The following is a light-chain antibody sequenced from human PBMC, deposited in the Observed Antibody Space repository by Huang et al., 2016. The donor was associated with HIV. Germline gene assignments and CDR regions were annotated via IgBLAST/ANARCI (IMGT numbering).Light chain of an antibody. CDR1: QSVNNN. J-gene: IGKJ4*01. CDR3: HQYTRWPPA. V-gene: IGKV3D-15*01. Sequence: EIMMTQFPATLSVSPGERVTLSCRASQSVNNNVAWYQQKPDQTPRVLIYGASNRATGIPARFSGSGSGTEFTLTIRRLQSEDFAVYYCHQYTRWPPAFGGGTKVEIK. CDR2: GAS.